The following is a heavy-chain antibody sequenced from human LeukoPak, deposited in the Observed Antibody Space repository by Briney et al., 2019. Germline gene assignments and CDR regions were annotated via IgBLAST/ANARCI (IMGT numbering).Heavy chain of an antibody. CDR3: ARAAKEYCSSPSCWYFDN. D-gene: IGHD2-2*01. Sequence: GGSLRLSCAASGFSLSTYWMSWVRQAPGRGLEWVANIKEDGSETYYIDSVKGRFTISGANADNSLYLQMNSPRVDDTALYYCARAAKEYCSSPSCWYFDNWGQGTLVTVSS. CDR2: IKEDGSET. CDR1: GFSLSTYW. J-gene: IGHJ4*02. V-gene: IGHV3-7*01.